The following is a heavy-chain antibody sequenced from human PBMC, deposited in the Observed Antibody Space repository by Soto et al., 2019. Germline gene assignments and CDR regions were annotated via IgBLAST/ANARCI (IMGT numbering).Heavy chain of an antibody. CDR2: ISSSGSTI. D-gene: IGHD2-2*01. Sequence: QVQLVESGGGLVKPGGSLRLSCAASGFTFSDYYMSWIRQAPGKGLEWVSYISSSGSTIYYADSVKGRFTISRDNAKHSRYLQMNSLRAEDTAVYYCARYCISTSCYPGHYYYGMDVWGQGTTVTVSS. J-gene: IGHJ6*02. V-gene: IGHV3-11*01. CDR3: ARYCISTSCYPGHYYYGMDV. CDR1: GFTFSDYY.